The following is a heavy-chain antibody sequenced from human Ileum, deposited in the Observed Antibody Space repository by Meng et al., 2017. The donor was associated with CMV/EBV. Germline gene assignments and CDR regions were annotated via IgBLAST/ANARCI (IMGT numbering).Heavy chain of an antibody. CDR2: IRESDI. Sequence: GGSLRLSCVTSGFIFDDFTIHWVRQAPGKGPEWVTLIRESDIRYAETVKGRFTVSRDSSKRSLYLQMDSLRSGDTAMYYCAKEGDTMWFDAWGQGTVVTVSS. J-gene: IGHJ5*02. CDR1: GFIFDDFT. CDR3: AKEGDTMWFDA. V-gene: IGHV3-43*01.